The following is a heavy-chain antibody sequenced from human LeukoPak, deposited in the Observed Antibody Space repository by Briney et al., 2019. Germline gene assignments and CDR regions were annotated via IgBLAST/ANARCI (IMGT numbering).Heavy chain of an antibody. V-gene: IGHV3-21*01. CDR2: ISSSSSYI. J-gene: IGHJ4*02. D-gene: IGHD3-22*01. CDR1: GFTFSSYS. Sequence: GGSLRLSCAASGFTFSSYSMNWVRQAPGKGLEWVSSISSSSSYIYYADSVKGRFTISRDNAKNSLYLQMNSLRAEDTAVYYCARADDLFDYYDCSGLVDYWGQGTLVTVSS. CDR3: ARADDLFDYYDCSGLVDY.